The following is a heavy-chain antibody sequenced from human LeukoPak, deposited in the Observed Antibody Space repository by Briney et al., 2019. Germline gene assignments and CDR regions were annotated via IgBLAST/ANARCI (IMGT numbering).Heavy chain of an antibody. D-gene: IGHD3-22*01. V-gene: IGHV3-23*01. J-gene: IGHJ4*02. CDR2: ISGSGGST. Sequence: GGSPRLSCAASGFTLSSYAMSWVREAPGKGLEWVSAISGSGGSTYYADSVKGRFAISRDNSKNTLYLQMNSLRAEDTAVYYCAKQRGGYYSFDYWGQGTLVTVSS. CDR3: AKQRGGYYSFDY. CDR1: GFTLSSYA.